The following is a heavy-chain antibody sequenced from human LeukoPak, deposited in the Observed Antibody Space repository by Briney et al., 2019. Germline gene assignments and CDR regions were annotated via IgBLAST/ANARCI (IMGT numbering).Heavy chain of an antibody. CDR3: ARVSTAAGTEYYYMDV. D-gene: IGHD6-13*01. CDR1: GYTFTGYY. CDR2: INPNSGGT. J-gene: IGHJ6*03. V-gene: IGHV1-2*02. Sequence: GASVKVSCKASGYTFTGYYMHWVRQAPGQGLEWMGWINPNSGGTNYAQKFQGRVTMTRDTSISTAYMELSRLRSDDTAVYYCARVSTAAGTEYYYMDVWGKGTTVTVSS.